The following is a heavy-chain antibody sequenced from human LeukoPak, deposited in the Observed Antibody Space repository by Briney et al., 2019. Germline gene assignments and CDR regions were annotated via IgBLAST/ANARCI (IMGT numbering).Heavy chain of an antibody. CDR3: AKTTGGWPRFFDH. CDR2: VSHEGSSK. Sequence: PGGSLRLSCAASGYPFSGSDIHWVRQAPGKGLEWVAFVSHEGSSKFYAESVKGRFGISRDNSKSTPYLQMNGLRAADTAVYYCAKTTGGWPRFFDHWGQGTLVAVSS. J-gene: IGHJ4*02. D-gene: IGHD6-19*01. V-gene: IGHV3-30*18. CDR1: GYPFSGSD.